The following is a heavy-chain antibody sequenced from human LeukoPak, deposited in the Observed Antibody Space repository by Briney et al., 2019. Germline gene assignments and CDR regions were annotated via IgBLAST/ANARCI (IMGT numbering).Heavy chain of an antibody. D-gene: IGHD1-7*01. Sequence: ASVKVSCKASGYTFTGYYMHWVRQAPGQGLGWMGWINPNSGGTNYAQKFQGRVTMTRDTSISTAYMELSRLRSDDTAVYYCARGGGITGTSNYFDYWGQGTLVTVSS. CDR1: GYTFTGYY. CDR2: INPNSGGT. CDR3: ARGGGITGTSNYFDY. J-gene: IGHJ4*02. V-gene: IGHV1-2*02.